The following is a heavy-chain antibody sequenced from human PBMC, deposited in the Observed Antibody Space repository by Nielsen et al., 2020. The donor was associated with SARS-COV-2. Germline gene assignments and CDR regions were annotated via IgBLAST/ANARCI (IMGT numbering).Heavy chain of an antibody. CDR2: ISYDGVNQ. CDR1: GFSFSTDG. V-gene: IGHV3-30*18. CDR3: AKDRGSCNSVNCRHMDV. D-gene: IGHD2/OR15-2a*01. J-gene: IGHJ6*03. Sequence: GGSLRLSCAASGFSFSTDGMHWVRQTPGKGLEWVAVISYDGVNQYYADSVKGRFTISRDNSRNTLYLQMNSLRAEDTAVYYCAKDRGSCNSVNCRHMDVWGKGTTVTVSS.